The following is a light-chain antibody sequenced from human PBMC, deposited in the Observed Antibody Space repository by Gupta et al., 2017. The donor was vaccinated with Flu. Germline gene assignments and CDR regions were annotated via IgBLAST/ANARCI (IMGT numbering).Light chain of an antibody. CDR3: QESCRSPPVN. CDR1: RSISSY. J-gene: IGKJ4*01. Sequence: SLLSSSVGDSVLITCGGNRSISSYLEWYQQKPGQAPKLLIYAASSLQSGIPYRFSGSGSGTDFTLTISSLEPGDFATYYCQESCRSPPVNFGGGTKVEIK. V-gene: IGKV1-39*01. CDR2: AAS.